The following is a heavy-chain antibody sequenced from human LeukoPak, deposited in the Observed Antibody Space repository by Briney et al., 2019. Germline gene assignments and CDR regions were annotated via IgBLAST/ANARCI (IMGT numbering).Heavy chain of an antibody. D-gene: IGHD1-1*01. CDR2: IYYSGST. J-gene: IGHJ3*02. Sequence: SETLSLTCTVSGGSISSYYWSWIRQPPGKGLEWIGFIYYSGSTNYSPFLKSRVTISVDTSKNQFSLKLTSVTAADTAVYYCARHGNGAFDIWGQGTMVTVSS. CDR3: ARHGNGAFDI. CDR1: GGSISSYY. V-gene: IGHV4-59*08.